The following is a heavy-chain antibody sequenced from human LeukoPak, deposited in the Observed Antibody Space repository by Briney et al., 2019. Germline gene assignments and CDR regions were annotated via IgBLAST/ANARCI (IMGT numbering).Heavy chain of an antibody. D-gene: IGHD6-13*01. Sequence: GGSLRLSCPASGFTFSSYAMHWVRQAQGKGLEWVEVISYDGSNKYYADSVKGRFTISRDNAKNALYLQMNSLRAEDTAGYYCARSEYSRSCDYWGQGTVVTVSS. CDR2: ISYDGSNK. CDR1: GFTFSSYA. CDR3: ARSEYSRSCDY. V-gene: IGHV3-30*04. J-gene: IGHJ4*02.